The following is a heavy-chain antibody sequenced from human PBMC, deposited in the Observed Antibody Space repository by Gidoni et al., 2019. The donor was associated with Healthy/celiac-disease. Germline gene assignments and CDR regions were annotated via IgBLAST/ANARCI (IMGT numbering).Heavy chain of an antibody. Sequence: QMQLVQSGPEVKKPGTSVKVSCKASGFTFTSSAMQWVRQARGQRFEWIGWIVVGSGNTNYAQKFQERVTITRDMSTSTAYMELSSLRSEDTAVYYCAAARLLWFGENGMDYYGMDVWGQGTTVTVSS. D-gene: IGHD3-10*01. J-gene: IGHJ6*02. CDR2: IVVGSGNT. CDR1: GFTFTSSA. CDR3: AAARLLWFGENGMDYYGMDV. V-gene: IGHV1-58*02.